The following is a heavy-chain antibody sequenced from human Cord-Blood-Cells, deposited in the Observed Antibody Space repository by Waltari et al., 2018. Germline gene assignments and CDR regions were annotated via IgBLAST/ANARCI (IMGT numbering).Heavy chain of an antibody. CDR3: ARDSIAARPGAFDI. CDR1: GGSISSGGYY. D-gene: IGHD6-6*01. J-gene: IGHJ3*02. CDR2: IYYSGST. V-gene: IGHV4-31*03. Sequence: QVQLQESGPGLVKPSQTLYLTCTVSGGSISSGGYYWSRIRQHPGKGLEWIGYIYYSGSTYYNPSLKSRVTISVDTSKNQFSLKLSSVTAADTAVYYCARDSIAARPGAFDIWGQGTMVTVSS.